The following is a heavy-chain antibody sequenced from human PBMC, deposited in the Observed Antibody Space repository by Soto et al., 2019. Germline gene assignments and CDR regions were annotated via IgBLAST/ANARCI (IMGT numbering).Heavy chain of an antibody. J-gene: IGHJ4*02. D-gene: IGHD3-22*01. CDR2: IYYSGST. CDR1: GCSISSYY. CDR3: ARLIINYYDSSGPFDY. Sequence: SETLSLTCTVSGCSISSYYWSWIRQPPGKGLEWIGYIYYSGSTNYNPSLKSRVTISVDTSKNQFSLKLSSVTAADTAVYYCARLIINYYDSSGPFDYWGQGTLVTVSS. V-gene: IGHV4-59*01.